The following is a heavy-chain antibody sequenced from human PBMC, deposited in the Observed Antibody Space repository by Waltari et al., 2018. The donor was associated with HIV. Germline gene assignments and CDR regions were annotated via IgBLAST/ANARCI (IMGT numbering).Heavy chain of an antibody. CDR1: GYNFLNHY. D-gene: IGHD3-22*01. CDR3: ARNSRARGNRFFYYGLDV. Sequence: QVYLMQSGPEVRRPGASLNISCRASGYNFLNHYINWIRQAPGPGLEWRGCVKPQNRNSACADKFEDRVFMTADMSMSTVYLELTNLTPGDTATYFCARNSRARGNRFFYYGLDVWGRGTTVIVSS. V-gene: IGHV1-8*01. CDR2: VKPQNRNS. J-gene: IGHJ6*02.